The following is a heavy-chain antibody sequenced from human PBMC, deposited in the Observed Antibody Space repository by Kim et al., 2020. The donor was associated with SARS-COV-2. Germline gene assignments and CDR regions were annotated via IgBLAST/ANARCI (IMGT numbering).Heavy chain of an antibody. CDR3: ASLGDSSYYFDY. J-gene: IGHJ4*02. D-gene: IGHD6-19*01. CDR1: GGSISSSSYY. Sequence: SETLSLTCTVSGGSISSSSYYWGWIRQPPGKGLEWIGSIYYSGSTYYNPSLKSRVTISVDTSKNQFSLKLSSVTAADTAVYYCASLGDSSYYFDYWGQGTLVTVSS. V-gene: IGHV4-39*01. CDR2: IYYSGST.